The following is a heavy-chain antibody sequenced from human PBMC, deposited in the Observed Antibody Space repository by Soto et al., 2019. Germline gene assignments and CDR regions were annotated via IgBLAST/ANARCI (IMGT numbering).Heavy chain of an antibody. V-gene: IGHV1-2*02. CDR2: IRPITGGT. D-gene: IGHD2-15*01. CDR1: GYTFTDYY. Sequence: ASVKVSCKASGYTFTDYYLHWVRQAPGQGLEWMGWIRPITGGTNYAQKFRGRVTMTSDTSISTAYMELSSLRSDDTAVYYCVRDRRMDVVHRFDPWGQGTLVTVSS. J-gene: IGHJ5*02. CDR3: VRDRRMDVVHRFDP.